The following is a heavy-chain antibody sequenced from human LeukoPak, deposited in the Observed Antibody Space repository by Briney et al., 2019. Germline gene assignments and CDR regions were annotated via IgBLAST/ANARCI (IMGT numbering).Heavy chain of an antibody. CDR3: ARGGGPGIAAAGDFQH. Sequence: SETLSLTCTVSGGSISSYYWSWIRQPPGKGLEWIGYIYYSGSTNYNPSLKSRVTISVDTSKNQFSLKLSSVTAADTAVYYCARGGGPGIAAAGDFQHWGQGTLVTVSS. V-gene: IGHV4-59*01. CDR1: GGSISSYY. D-gene: IGHD6-13*01. CDR2: IYYSGST. J-gene: IGHJ1*01.